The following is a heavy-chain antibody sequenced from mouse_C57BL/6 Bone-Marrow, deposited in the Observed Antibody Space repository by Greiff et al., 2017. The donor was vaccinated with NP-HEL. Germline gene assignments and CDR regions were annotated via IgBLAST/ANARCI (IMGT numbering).Heavy chain of an antibody. V-gene: IGHV1-42*01. D-gene: IGHD1-1*01. CDR1: GYSFTGYY. Sequence: VQLQQSGPELVKPGASVKISCKASGYSFTGYYMNWVKQSPEKSLEWIGEINPSTGGTTYNQKFKAKATLTVDKSSSTAYMQLMRLTSEDSAVYYCASSRYYDSSYGFDYWGQGTTLTVSS. CDR2: INPSTGGT. J-gene: IGHJ2*01. CDR3: ASSRYYDSSYGFDY.